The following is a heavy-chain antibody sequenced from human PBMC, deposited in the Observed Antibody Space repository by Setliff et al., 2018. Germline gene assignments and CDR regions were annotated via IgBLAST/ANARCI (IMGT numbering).Heavy chain of an antibody. Sequence: PGGSLRLSCAASGFTFSSYAMNWVRQAPGKGLEWVSSISSSSSYISYADSLKGRFTISRDNAKNSLYLQMNSLRAEDTAVYYCARDHAYGSRFYYYYYGMDVWGQGTTVTVSS. V-gene: IGHV3-21*01. CDR1: GFTFSSYA. CDR3: ARDHAYGSRFYYYYYGMDV. D-gene: IGHD3-10*01. CDR2: ISSSSSYI. J-gene: IGHJ6*02.